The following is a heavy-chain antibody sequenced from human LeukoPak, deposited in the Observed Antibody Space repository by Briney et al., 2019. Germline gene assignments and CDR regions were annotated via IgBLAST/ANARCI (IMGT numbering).Heavy chain of an antibody. D-gene: IGHD1-14*01. CDR3: TTRDPDYLIFDY. Sequence: GGSLRLSCAASGFTFSSFTMNWVRQAPGKGLEWVSSISSSSSYIYYADSVKGRFTISRDNAKNSLYLQMNSLRAEDTAVYYCTTRDPDYLIFDYWGQGTLVTVSS. CDR1: GFTFSSFT. V-gene: IGHV3-21*01. CDR2: ISSSSSYI. J-gene: IGHJ4*02.